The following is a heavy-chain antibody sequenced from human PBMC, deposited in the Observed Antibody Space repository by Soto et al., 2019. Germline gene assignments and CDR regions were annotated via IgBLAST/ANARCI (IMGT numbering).Heavy chain of an antibody. J-gene: IGHJ5*02. CDR2: FDPEDGET. CDR1: GYTLTELS. V-gene: IGHV1-24*01. CDR3: ATGGHRVTYYDYIWGSYRYTHWFDP. D-gene: IGHD3-16*02. Sequence: ASVKVSCKVSGYTLTELSMHWVRQAPGKGLEWMVGFDPEDGETIYAQKFQGRVTMTEDTSTDTAYMELSSLRSEDTAVYYCATGGHRVTYYDYIWGSYRYTHWFDPWGQGTLVTVSS.